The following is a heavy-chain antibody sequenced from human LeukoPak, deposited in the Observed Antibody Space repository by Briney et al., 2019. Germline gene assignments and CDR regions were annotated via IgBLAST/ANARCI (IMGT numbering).Heavy chain of an antibody. CDR1: GFTFSNAW. CDR3: TTEGGSSWYGGAFDI. Sequence: GGSLRLSCAASGFTFSNAWMSWVRQAPGKGLEWVGRIKSKTDGGTTDYAAPVKGRFTISRDDSKNTLYLQMNSLKTEDTAVYYCTTEGGSSWYGGAFDIWGQGTMVTVSS. D-gene: IGHD6-13*01. V-gene: IGHV3-15*01. J-gene: IGHJ3*02. CDR2: IKSKTDGGTT.